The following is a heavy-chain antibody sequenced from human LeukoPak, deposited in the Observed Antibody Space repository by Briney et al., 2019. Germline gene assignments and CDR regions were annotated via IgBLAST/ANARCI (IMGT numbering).Heavy chain of an antibody. J-gene: IGHJ4*02. CDR3: ARSDYCGGDCYSSLSNY. V-gene: IGHV3-11*06. D-gene: IGHD2-21*02. CDR2: ISSSSSHI. CDR1: GFTFSDYY. Sequence: AGGSLRLSCAASGFTFSDYYMSWIRQAPGKGLEWVSSISSSSSHIYYADSVKGRFTISRDNAKNSLYLQMNSLRAEDTAVYFCARSDYCGGDCYSSLSNYWGQGTLVTVSS.